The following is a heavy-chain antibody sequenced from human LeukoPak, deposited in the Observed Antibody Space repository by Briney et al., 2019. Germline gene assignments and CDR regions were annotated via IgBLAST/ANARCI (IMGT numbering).Heavy chain of an antibody. D-gene: IGHD3-22*01. V-gene: IGHV3-30*04. Sequence: GGSLRLSCAASGFTFSNYPMHWVRQAPGKGLEWVAVVSDDGNNIYYADSVKGRFTISRDNSKNTLYLQANSLRAEDTALYYCVRDRDSTGYYDYWGQGTLVTVSS. CDR3: VRDRDSTGYYDY. CDR2: VSDDGNNI. CDR1: GFTFSNYP. J-gene: IGHJ4*02.